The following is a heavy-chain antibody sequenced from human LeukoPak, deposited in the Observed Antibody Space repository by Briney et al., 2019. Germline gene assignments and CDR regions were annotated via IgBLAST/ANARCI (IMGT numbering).Heavy chain of an antibody. CDR3: ARGSTDIVVVPAAIEEDY. Sequence: PSETLSLTCAVYGGSFSGYYWSWIRQPPGKGLEWIGEINHSGSTNYNPSLKSRVTISVDTSKNQFSLKLSFVTAADTAVYYCARGSTDIVVVPAAIEEDYWGQGTLVTVSS. V-gene: IGHV4-34*01. CDR2: INHSGST. CDR1: GGSFSGYY. J-gene: IGHJ4*02. D-gene: IGHD2-2*02.